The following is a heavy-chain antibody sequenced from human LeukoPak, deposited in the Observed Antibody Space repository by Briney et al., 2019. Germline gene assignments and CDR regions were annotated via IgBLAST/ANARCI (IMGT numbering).Heavy chain of an antibody. CDR2: INPNSGGT. CDR3: ASRPGFTAMDFFDY. D-gene: IGHD5-18*01. Sequence: ASVKVSCKASGYTFTGYYMHWVRQAPGQGLEWMGWINPNSGGTNYAQKFQGRVTMTRDTSISTAYMELSRLRSDDTAVYYCASRPGFTAMDFFDYWGQETLVTVSS. CDR1: GYTFTGYY. J-gene: IGHJ4*02. V-gene: IGHV1-2*02.